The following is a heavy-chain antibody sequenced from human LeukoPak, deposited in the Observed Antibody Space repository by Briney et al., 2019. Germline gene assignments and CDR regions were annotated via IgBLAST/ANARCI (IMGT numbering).Heavy chain of an antibody. V-gene: IGHV1-46*01. Sequence: GASVKVSCKASGYTFTSYGISWVRQAPGQGLECMGIINPSGGNTSYAQKFQGRVTMTRDTSISTAYMELSRLRSDDTAVYYCARNPPVDTAMVFYYMDVWGKGTTVTISS. J-gene: IGHJ6*03. CDR3: ARNPPVDTAMVFYYMDV. CDR1: GYTFTSYG. CDR2: INPSGGNT. D-gene: IGHD5-18*01.